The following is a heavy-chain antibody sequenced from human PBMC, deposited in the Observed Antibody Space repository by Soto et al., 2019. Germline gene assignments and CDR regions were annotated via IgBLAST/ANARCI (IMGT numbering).Heavy chain of an antibody. Sequence: GESLKISCKGSGYSFTSYWIGWVRQMPGKGLEWMGRIDPSDSYTNYSPSFQGHVTISADKSISTAYLQWSSLKASDTAMYYCARRSIAARRNYYGMDVWGQGTTVTVSS. CDR2: IDPSDSYT. V-gene: IGHV5-10-1*01. D-gene: IGHD6-6*01. CDR3: ARRSIAARRNYYGMDV. J-gene: IGHJ6*02. CDR1: GYSFTSYW.